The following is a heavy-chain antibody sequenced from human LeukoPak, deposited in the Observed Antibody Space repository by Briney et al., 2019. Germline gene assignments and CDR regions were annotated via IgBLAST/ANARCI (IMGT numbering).Heavy chain of an antibody. CDR1: GGSISGYY. Sequence: SETLSLTCTVSGGSISGYYWNWIRQPPGKGLEWIGYIHYSGTTNYNPSLKSRVTISVDTSKNQQSLKLSSVTAADTAVYFCAKRGRSIWYFAYWGQGTQVTVSS. V-gene: IGHV4-59*01. CDR2: IHYSGTT. J-gene: IGHJ4*02. D-gene: IGHD6-13*01. CDR3: AKRGRSIWYFAY.